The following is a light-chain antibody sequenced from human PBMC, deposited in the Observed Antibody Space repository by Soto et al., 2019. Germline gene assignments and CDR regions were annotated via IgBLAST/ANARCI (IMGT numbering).Light chain of an antibody. CDR1: QSISSS. CDR2: AAS. J-gene: IGKJ1*01. Sequence: DIQMTQSPSSLSASVGDRVTITCRASQSISSSLNWYQQKPGKAPKLLIYAASSLQSGVPSRFSGSGSGTDFTLNISSLQPEDFATYLCQQSYSTPRTFGQGTKVEIK. V-gene: IGKV1-39*01. CDR3: QQSYSTPRT.